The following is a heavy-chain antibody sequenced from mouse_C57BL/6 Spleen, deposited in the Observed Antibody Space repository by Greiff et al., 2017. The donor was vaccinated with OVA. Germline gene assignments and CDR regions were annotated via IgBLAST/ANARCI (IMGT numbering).Heavy chain of an antibody. CDR1: GFTFSDYG. Sequence: EVMLVESGGGLVKPGGSLKLSCAASGFTFSDYGMHWVRQAPEKGLEWVAYISSGSSTIYYADTVKGRFTISRDNAKNTLFLQMTSLRSEDTAMYYCARNQLGRSYFDYWGQGTTLTVSS. D-gene: IGHD4-1*02. V-gene: IGHV5-17*01. CDR2: ISSGSSTI. CDR3: ARNQLGRSYFDY. J-gene: IGHJ2*01.